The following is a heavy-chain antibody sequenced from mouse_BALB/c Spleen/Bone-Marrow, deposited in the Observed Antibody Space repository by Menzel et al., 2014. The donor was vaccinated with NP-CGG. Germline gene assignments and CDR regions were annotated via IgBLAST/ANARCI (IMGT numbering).Heavy chain of an antibody. V-gene: IGHV2-9*01. J-gene: IGHJ4*01. Sequence: QVQLKDSGPGLVAPSQSLSITCTVSGFSLTTFGVDWVRQPPGKGLEWLGVIWADGSKSYNSALMSRLSIRKDNSRSQVFLKMNSLQTDDTAMYYCAKNSYDAMDYWGQGTSVTVSS. CDR3: AKNSYDAMDY. CDR1: GFSLTTFG. CDR2: IWADGSK.